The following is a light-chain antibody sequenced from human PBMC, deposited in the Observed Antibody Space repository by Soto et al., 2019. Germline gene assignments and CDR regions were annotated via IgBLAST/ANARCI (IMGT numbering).Light chain of an antibody. Sequence: EIVMTQTPLSAPVTLGQSASISCRSSQSLVHSDRNTYLSWFRQRPGHPPRLLIYKVSKRFSGVPDRFGGSGSGTYFTLKIDRVEADDVGLYYCMQLSHFPWTFGQGTKVEV. J-gene: IGKJ1*01. CDR1: QSLVHSDRNTY. CDR2: KVS. CDR3: MQLSHFPWT. V-gene: IGKV2-24*01.